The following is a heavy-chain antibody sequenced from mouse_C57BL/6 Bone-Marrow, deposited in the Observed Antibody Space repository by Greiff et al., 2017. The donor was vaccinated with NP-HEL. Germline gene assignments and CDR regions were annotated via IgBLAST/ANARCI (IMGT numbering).Heavy chain of an antibody. CDR1: GFTFSSYA. CDR3: ARDDYYGSSYCAMDY. D-gene: IGHD1-1*01. Sequence: EVQGVESGGGLVKPGGSLKLSCAASGFTFSSYAMSWVRQTPEKRLEWVATISNGGSYTSYPDHVKGRFTISRDNAKINLYLQMRQMKSEDTAMYYCARDDYYGSSYCAMDYWGQGTSVTVSS. V-gene: IGHV5-4*01. J-gene: IGHJ4*01. CDR2: ISNGGSYT.